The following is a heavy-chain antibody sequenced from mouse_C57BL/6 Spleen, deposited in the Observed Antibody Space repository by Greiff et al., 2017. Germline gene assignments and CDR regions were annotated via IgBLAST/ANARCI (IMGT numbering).Heavy chain of an antibody. CDR3: AREGGNYPFDY. J-gene: IGHJ2*01. V-gene: IGHV1-61*01. CDR2: IYPSDSET. D-gene: IGHD2-1*01. CDR1: GYTFTSYW. Sequence: QVQLQQPGAELVRPGSSVKLSCKASGYTFTSYWMDWVKQRPGQGLEWIGNIYPSDSETHYNQKFKDKATLTVDKSSSTAYMQLSSLTSEDSAVYYCAREGGNYPFDYWGQGTTLTVSS.